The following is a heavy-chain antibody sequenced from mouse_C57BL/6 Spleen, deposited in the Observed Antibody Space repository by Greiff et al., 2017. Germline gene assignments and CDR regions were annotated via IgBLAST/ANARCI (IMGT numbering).Heavy chain of an antibody. V-gene: IGHV5-16*01. CDR2: INYDGSST. Sequence: EVKLVESEGGLVQPGSSMKLSCTASGFTFSDYYMAWVRQVPEKGLEWVANINYDGSSTYYLDSLKSRFIISRDNAKNILYLQMSSLKSEDTATYYCARDGDGYYDYFDYWGQGTTLTVSS. J-gene: IGHJ2*01. D-gene: IGHD2-3*01. CDR3: ARDGDGYYDYFDY. CDR1: GFTFSDYY.